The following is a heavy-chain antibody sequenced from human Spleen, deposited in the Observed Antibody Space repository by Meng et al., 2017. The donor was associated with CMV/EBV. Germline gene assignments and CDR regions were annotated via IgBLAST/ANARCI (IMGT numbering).Heavy chain of an antibody. D-gene: IGHD3-3*01. J-gene: IGHJ6*02. Sequence: SVKVSCKASGYTFTSYGISWVRQAPGQGLEWMGGIIPIFGTANYAQKFQGRVTITTDESTSTAYMELSSLRSEDTAVYYCASVSHDFWSGYYTIPHYYYYGMDVWGQGTTVTVSS. CDR3: ASVSHDFWSGYYTIPHYYYYGMDV. V-gene: IGHV1-69*05. CDR2: IIPIFGTA. CDR1: GYTFTSYG.